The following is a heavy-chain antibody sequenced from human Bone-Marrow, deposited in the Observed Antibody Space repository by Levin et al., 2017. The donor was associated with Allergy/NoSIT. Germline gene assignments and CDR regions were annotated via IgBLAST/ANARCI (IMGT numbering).Heavy chain of an antibody. CDR1: GFTFSDYW. CDR3: VRDRGLRVYNFYGMDV. D-gene: IGHD3-10*01. CDR2: INQDGSEK. V-gene: IGHV3-7*01. J-gene: IGHJ6*02. Sequence: GGSLRLSCVASGFTFSDYWMNWVRQAPGKGLEWVANINQDGSEKFYVHSAKGRFTISRDNAKNSLYLEMTSMRVEDTAVYYCVRDRGLRVYNFYGMDVWGQGTTVTVSS.